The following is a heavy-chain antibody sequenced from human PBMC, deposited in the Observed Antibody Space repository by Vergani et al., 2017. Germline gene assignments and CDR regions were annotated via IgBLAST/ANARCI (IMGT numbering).Heavy chain of an antibody. CDR2: IKSTLDRGTT. V-gene: IGHV3-15*05. J-gene: IGHJ6*02. Sequence: EVQLVESGGGIVKPGRSLRLSCVASGFSFRNAWMNWVRRTPGKGLEWVGRIKSTLDRGTTDYAADVKGRFTISRDYSKNTLFLQMNGLKTEDIGGYYCTTYPRYCCDGSCYWLRYHYYYGMDVWVQGTTVTVSS. D-gene: IGHD2-21*01. CDR3: TTYPRYCCDGSCYWLRYHYYYGMDV. CDR1: GFSFRNAW.